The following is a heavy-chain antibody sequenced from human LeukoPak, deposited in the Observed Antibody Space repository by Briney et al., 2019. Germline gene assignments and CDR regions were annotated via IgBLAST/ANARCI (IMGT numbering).Heavy chain of an antibody. D-gene: IGHD5-18*01. V-gene: IGHV4-34*01. CDR1: GGSFSGYY. CDR3: ARGRGYSYGYRAFDI. Sequence: PSETPSLTCAVYGGSFSGYYWSWIRQPPGKGLEWIGEINHSGSTNYNPSLKSRVTISVDTSKNQFSLKLSSVTAADTAVYYCARGRGYSYGYRAFDIWGQGTMVTVSS. CDR2: INHSGST. J-gene: IGHJ3*02.